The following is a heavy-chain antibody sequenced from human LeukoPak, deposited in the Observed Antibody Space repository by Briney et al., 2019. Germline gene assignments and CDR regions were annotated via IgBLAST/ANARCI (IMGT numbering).Heavy chain of an antibody. CDR2: IYSWGST. J-gene: IGHJ3*02. D-gene: IGHD2-15*01. V-gene: IGHV3-66*03. CDR3: ARGGAGYCSGGSWYGNAFDI. CDR1: VFTFSNAW. Sequence: GSLRLSCAASVFTFSNAWMSWVRQAQGKGLEWVSVIYSWGSTYYADTVKGRFTITRDNSKITLYLQMISLRAEDAAVYYCARGGAGYCSGGSWYGNAFDIWGQGTMVTVSS.